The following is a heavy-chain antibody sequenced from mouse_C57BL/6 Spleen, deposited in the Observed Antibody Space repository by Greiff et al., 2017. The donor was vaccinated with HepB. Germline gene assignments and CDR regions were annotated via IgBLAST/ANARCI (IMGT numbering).Heavy chain of an antibody. CDR1: GYAFSSSW. CDR2: IYPGDGDT. Sequence: QVQLQQSGPELVKPGASVKISCKASGYAFSSSWMNWVKQRPGKGLEWIGRIYPGDGDTNYNGKFKGKATLTADKSSSTAYMQLSSLTSEDSAVYFCARASGRYYDYDRRAYFDYWGQGTTLTVSS. CDR3: ARASGRYYDYDRRAYFDY. V-gene: IGHV1-82*01. D-gene: IGHD2-4*01. J-gene: IGHJ2*01.